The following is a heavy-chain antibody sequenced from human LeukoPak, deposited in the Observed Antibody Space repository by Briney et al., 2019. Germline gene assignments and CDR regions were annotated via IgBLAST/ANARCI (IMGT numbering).Heavy chain of an antibody. D-gene: IGHD6-19*01. CDR1: GGSVSSSNYY. V-gene: IGHV4-39*01. CDR2: ICYSGST. CDR3: ARGRAVAAEYYFDY. Sequence: PSETLSLTCTVSGGSVSSSNYYWGWFRQPPGKGLEWIGSICYSGSTYYNPSFKSRVIISVDTSKNQFSLKLSSVTAADTAVHYCARGRAVAAEYYFDYWGQGTLVTVSS. J-gene: IGHJ4*02.